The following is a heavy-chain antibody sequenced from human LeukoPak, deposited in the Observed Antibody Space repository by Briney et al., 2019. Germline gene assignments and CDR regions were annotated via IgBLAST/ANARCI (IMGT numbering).Heavy chain of an antibody. CDR1: GGSFSGYY. D-gene: IGHD5-18*01. CDR3: ASRSGGGYSYGSNWFDP. CDR2: INHSGST. J-gene: IGHJ5*02. V-gene: IGHV4-34*01. Sequence: SETLSLTCAVYGGSFSGYYWSWIRQPPGKGLVWIGEINHSGSTNYNPSLKSRVTISVDTSKNQFSLKLSSVTAADTAVYYCASRSGGGYSYGSNWFDPWGQGTLVTVSS.